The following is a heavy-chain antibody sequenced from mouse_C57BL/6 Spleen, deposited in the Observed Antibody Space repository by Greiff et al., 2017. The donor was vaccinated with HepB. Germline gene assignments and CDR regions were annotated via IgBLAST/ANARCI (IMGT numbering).Heavy chain of an antibody. J-gene: IGHJ1*03. V-gene: IGHV1-52*01. CDR2: IDPSDSET. CDR1: GYTFTSYW. CDR3: ARPITWTGYFDV. Sequence: QVQLQQPGAELVRPGSSVKLSCKASGYTFTSYWMHWVKQRPIQGLEWIGNIDPSDSETHYNQKFKDKATLTVDKSSSTAYMQLSSLTSEDSAVYYCARPITWTGYFDVWGTGTTVTVSS. D-gene: IGHD4-1*01.